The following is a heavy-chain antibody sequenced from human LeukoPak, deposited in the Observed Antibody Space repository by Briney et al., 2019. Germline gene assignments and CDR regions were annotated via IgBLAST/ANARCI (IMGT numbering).Heavy chain of an antibody. J-gene: IGHJ4*02. D-gene: IGHD6-19*01. CDR2: ISSSSSYI. CDR1: GFTFSSYA. CDR3: ARVVAVAGVDY. V-gene: IGHV3-21*01. Sequence: PGGSLRLSCAASGFTFSSYAMSWVRQAPGKGLEWVSSISSSSSYIYYADSVKGRFTISRDNAKNSLYLQMNSLRAEDTAVYYCARVVAVAGVDYWGQGTLVTVSS.